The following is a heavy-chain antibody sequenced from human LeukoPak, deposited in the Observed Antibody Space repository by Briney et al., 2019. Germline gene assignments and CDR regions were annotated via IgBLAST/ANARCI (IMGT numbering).Heavy chain of an antibody. J-gene: IGHJ4*02. CDR3: AREATIDGDY. Sequence: GASVKVSCKASGYTFTSYDINWVRQATGQGLEWMGWMNPNSSNTGYAQKFQGRVTMTRNTSISTAYMELSSLRSDDTAVYYCAREATIDGDYWGQGTLVTVSS. D-gene: IGHD5-24*01. V-gene: IGHV1-8*01. CDR2: MNPNSSNT. CDR1: GYTFTSYD.